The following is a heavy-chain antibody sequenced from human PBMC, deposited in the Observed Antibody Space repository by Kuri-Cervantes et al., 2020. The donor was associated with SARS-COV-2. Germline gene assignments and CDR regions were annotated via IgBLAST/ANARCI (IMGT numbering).Heavy chain of an antibody. CDR3: ARENSSFWFDP. Sequence: SETLSLTCTVSGGSISSYYWSWIRQPPGKGLEWIGYIYHSGSTNYNPSLKSRVTISVDTSKNQFSLKLSSVTAADTAVYYCARENSSFWFDPWGQGTLVTVSS. CDR1: GGSISSYY. V-gene: IGHV4-59*12. D-gene: IGHD6-13*01. J-gene: IGHJ5*02. CDR2: IYHSGST.